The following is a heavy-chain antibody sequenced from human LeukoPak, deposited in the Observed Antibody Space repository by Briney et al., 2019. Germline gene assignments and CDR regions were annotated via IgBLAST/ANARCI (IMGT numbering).Heavy chain of an antibody. CDR2: IYYSGST. D-gene: IGHD3-3*01. CDR3: ARDRSYDFWSGYTPDY. J-gene: IGHJ4*02. CDR1: GGSISSGDYY. Sequence: TSETLSLTCTVSGGSISSGDYYWSWIRQPPGKGLEWIGYIYYSGSTYYNPSLKSLVTISVDTSKNQFSLKLSSVTAADTAVYYCARDRSYDFWSGYTPDYWGQGTLVTVSS. V-gene: IGHV4-30-4*01.